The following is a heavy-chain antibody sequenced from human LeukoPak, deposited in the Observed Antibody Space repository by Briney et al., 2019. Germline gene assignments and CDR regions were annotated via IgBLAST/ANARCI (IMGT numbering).Heavy chain of an antibody. V-gene: IGHV3-7*03. CDR3: ARGGGLDV. CDR1: GFPFNAYW. Sequence: GGSLRLSCAASGFPFNAYWMTWVRQAPGKGLEWVASINHNGNVNYYVDSVKGRFTISRDNAKNSLYLQMSNLRAEDTAVYFCARGGGLDVWGQGATVTVSS. J-gene: IGHJ6*02. D-gene: IGHD3-16*01. CDR2: INHNGNVN.